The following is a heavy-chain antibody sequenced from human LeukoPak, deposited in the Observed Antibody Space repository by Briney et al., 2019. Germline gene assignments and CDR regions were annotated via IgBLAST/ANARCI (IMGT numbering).Heavy chain of an antibody. CDR2: IYYSGST. CDR1: GGSISSYY. V-gene: IGHV4-59*01. D-gene: IGHD4-17*01. Sequence: SETLSLTCTVSGGSISSYYWSWIRQPPGKGLEWIGYIYYSGSTNYNPSLKSRVTISVDTSKNQFSLKLSSVTAADTAVYYCARPLQGRTVTLHYWGQGTLVTVSS. CDR3: ARPLQGRTVTLHY. J-gene: IGHJ4*02.